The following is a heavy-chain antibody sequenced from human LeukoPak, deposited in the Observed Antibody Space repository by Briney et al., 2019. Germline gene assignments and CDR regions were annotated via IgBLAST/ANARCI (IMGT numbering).Heavy chain of an antibody. CDR2: ISPDGTTT. V-gene: IGHV3-74*01. J-gene: IGHJ4*02. CDR3: AMGGSGYFTY. CDR1: GFIFSSYW. Sequence: GGSLRLPCAASGFIFSSYWMHWVRQVPGKGLAWVSRISPDGTTTTYADSVKGRFTISRDNAKNTLFLQMHSLGAEDTTVYYCAMGGSGYFTYWGQGTLVTVSS. D-gene: IGHD6-19*01.